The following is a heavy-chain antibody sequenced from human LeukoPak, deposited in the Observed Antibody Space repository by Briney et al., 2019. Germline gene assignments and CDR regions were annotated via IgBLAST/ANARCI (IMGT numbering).Heavy chain of an antibody. J-gene: IGHJ5*02. CDR1: GLTFSSHW. D-gene: IGHD3-10*01. CDR3: VRGRGSYGWLDP. CDR2: ISGDGTAR. V-gene: IGHV3-74*01. Sequence: PGGSLRLSCAASGLTFSSHWMHWVRQVPGKGLVWVSRISGDGTARNYADSVKGRFTISRDDAKNTVDLQMNSLRGEDTAVYYCVRGRGSYGWLDPWGQGTLVTVSS.